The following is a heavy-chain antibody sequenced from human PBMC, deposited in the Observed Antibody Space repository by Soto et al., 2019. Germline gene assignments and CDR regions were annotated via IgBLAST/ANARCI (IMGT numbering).Heavy chain of an antibody. Sequence: PSETLSLTCSVSGGSVSSKTHYWVWIRQPPGKGLEWIASMFYTASTYYNPSLKSRVTISVDTSKNQFSLKLSSVTAADTAVYYCASAADYYGAYFDYWGQGTLVTVSS. CDR1: GGSVSSKTHY. CDR2: MFYTAST. V-gene: IGHV4-39*01. CDR3: ASAADYYGAYFDY. D-gene: IGHD3-22*01. J-gene: IGHJ4*02.